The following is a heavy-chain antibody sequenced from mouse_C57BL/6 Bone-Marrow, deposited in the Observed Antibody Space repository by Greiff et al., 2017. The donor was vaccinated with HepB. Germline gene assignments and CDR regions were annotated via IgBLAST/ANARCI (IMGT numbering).Heavy chain of an antibody. Sequence: QVQLQQSGTELVKPGASVKLSCKASGYTFTSYWMHWVKQRPGQGLEWIGNINPSNGGTNYNEKFKSKATLTVDKSSSTAYMQLSSLTSEDSAVYYCARCVWLRRGAWFAYWGQGTLVTVSA. CDR1: GYTFTSYW. V-gene: IGHV1-53*01. J-gene: IGHJ3*01. CDR2: INPSNGGT. D-gene: IGHD2-2*01. CDR3: ARCVWLRRGAWFAY.